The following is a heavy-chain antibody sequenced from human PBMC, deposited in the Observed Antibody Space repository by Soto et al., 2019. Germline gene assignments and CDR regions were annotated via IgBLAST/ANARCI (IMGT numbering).Heavy chain of an antibody. J-gene: IGHJ4*02. D-gene: IGHD2-21*01. CDR1: GGSISSGGYS. V-gene: IGHV4-30-2*01. CDR2: IYHSGST. Sequence: QLQLQESGSGLVKPSQTLSLTCAVSGGSISSGGYSWSWIRQPPGKGLEWIGYIYHSGSTYYNPSPQSRVTLSVDRSKNQFSLKLSSVTAADTAVYYWARGSPGLWPFDYWGQGTLVTVSS. CDR3: ARGSPGLWPFDY.